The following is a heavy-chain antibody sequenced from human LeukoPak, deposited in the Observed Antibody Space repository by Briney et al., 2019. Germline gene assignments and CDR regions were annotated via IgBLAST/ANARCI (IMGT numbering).Heavy chain of an antibody. D-gene: IGHD1-1*01. CDR3: AKDLDWNFDY. J-gene: IGHJ4*02. CDR2: IKEDGTVK. V-gene: IGHV3-7*03. Sequence: PGGSLRLSCAASGFTFSSYLMNWVRQAPGKGLEWVANIKEDGTVKNYVDSVKGRFTISRDNAKNSLYLQLNSLRAEDTAVYHCAKDLDWNFDYWGQGTLVTVSS. CDR1: GFTFSSYL.